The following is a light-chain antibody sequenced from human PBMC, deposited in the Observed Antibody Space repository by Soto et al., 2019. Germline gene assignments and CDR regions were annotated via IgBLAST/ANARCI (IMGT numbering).Light chain of an antibody. CDR3: YSNSGGPWV. V-gene: IGLV2-23*02. CDR1: SSDVGSSNL. Sequence: QSALTQPASVSGSPGQSITISCTGTSSDVGSSNLVSWYQQHPGEAPKVIIFEVSQRPSWVSSRFSGSKLGNTASLTISGLQAADEADYYCYSNSGGPWVFGGGTKVTVL. CDR2: EVS. J-gene: IGLJ3*02.